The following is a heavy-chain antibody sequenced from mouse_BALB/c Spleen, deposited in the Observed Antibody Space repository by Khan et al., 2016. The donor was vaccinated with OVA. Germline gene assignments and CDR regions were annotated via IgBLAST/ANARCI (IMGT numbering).Heavy chain of an antibody. J-gene: IGHJ2*01. CDR1: GFSLTSPG. CDR3: ARNREPDYIDY. CDR2: IWAGGST. V-gene: IGHV2-9*02. Sequence: QVQLQQPGPGLVAPSQSLSITCTVSGFSLTSPGVHWVRQPPGKGLEWLGVIWAGGSTNYNSALMSRLSTSKDSSKSQVFLKMNILQTDDTAMYYGARNREPDYIDYWGQGTTLTVSS.